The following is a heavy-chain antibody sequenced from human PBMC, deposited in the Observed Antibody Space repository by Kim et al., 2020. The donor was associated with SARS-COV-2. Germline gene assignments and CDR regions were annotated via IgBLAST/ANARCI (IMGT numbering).Heavy chain of an antibody. Sequence: GGSLRLSCAASGFTFSNAWMSWVRQAPGKGLEWVGRIKSKTNGGTTDYAAPVKGRFTISRDDSKNTLYLQMNSLKTEDTAVYYCTTDLPYGDSHILYYYYGMDVWGQGPTVTVCS. CDR2: IKSKTNGGTT. J-gene: IGHJ6*02. V-gene: IGHV3-15*01. CDR1: GFTFSNAW. CDR3: TTDLPYGDSHILYYYYGMDV. D-gene: IGHD4-17*01.